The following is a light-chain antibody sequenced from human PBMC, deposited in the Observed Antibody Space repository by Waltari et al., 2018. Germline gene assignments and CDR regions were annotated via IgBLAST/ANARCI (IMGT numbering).Light chain of an antibody. V-gene: IGKV3-20*01. CDR1: QRVSSSY. CDR2: GAS. Sequence: EIVLTQSPGTLSLSPGERATLSCRASQRVSSSYVAWYQQKPGQTPRLLIYGASNRATGIPDKFSGSGSGTDFTLTISRLEPEDFAVYYCQQYGASPRTFGQGTKVEIK. CDR3: QQYGASPRT. J-gene: IGKJ1*01.